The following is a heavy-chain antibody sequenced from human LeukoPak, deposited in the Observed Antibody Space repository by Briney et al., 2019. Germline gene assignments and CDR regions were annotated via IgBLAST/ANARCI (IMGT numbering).Heavy chain of an antibody. J-gene: IGHJ4*02. Sequence: SGPALVKPTQTLTLTCTFSGFSLSTSGMCVSWIRQPPGKALEWLARIDWDDDKYYSTSLKTRLTISKDTSKNQVVLTMTNMDPVDTATYYCARMNSYYDFWSGYYLDYWGQGTLVTVSS. D-gene: IGHD3-3*01. V-gene: IGHV2-70*11. CDR2: IDWDDDK. CDR1: GFSLSTSGMC. CDR3: ARMNSYYDFWSGYYLDY.